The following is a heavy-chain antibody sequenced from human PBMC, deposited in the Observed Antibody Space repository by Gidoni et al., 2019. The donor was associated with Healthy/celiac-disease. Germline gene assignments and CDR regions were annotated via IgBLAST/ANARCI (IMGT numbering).Heavy chain of an antibody. CDR1: GFTFSDSY. D-gene: IGHD2-15*01. J-gene: IGHJ4*02. CDR2: ISSSSSYT. CDR3: ARAYCSGGSCFYSHYFDY. V-gene: IGHV3-11*06. Sequence: QVQLVESGGGLVKPGGSLRLSCAASGFTFSDSYLSWIRQAPGKGLEWVSYISSSSSYTNYADSVKGRFTISRDNAKNSLYLQMNSLRAEDTAVYYCARAYCSGGSCFYSHYFDYWGQGTLVTVSS.